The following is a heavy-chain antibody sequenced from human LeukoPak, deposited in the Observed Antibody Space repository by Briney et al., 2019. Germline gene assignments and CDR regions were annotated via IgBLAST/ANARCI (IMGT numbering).Heavy chain of an antibody. CDR3: ARDYRGPDDNSDYLSPAVLDY. D-gene: IGHD4-11*01. J-gene: IGHJ4*02. V-gene: IGHV1-18*01. CDR1: GYTFTSYG. CDR2: ISAYNGNT. Sequence: GASVKVSCKASGYTFTSYGISWVRQAPGQGLEWMGWISAYNGNTNYAQKLQGRVTMTTDTSTSTAYMELRSLRSDDTAVYYCARDYRGPDDNSDYLSPAVLDYWGQGTLVTVSS.